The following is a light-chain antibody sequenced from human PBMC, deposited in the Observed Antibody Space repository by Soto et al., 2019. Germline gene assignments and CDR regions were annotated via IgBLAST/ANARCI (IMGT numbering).Light chain of an antibody. CDR1: SSKNVNNY. J-gene: IGLJ1*01. CDR2: ENN. CDR3: GTWDSSLSVYV. Sequence: QSVLTQPPSVSSAPGQKVTISCSGSSSKNVNNYVSWYQQLPGTAPKLLIYENNKRPSGIPDRFSGSKSGTSATLGITGLQTGDEADYYCGTWDSSLSVYVFGTG. V-gene: IGLV1-51*02.